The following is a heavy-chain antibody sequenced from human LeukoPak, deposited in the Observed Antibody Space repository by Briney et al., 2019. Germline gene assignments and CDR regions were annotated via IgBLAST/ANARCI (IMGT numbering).Heavy chain of an antibody. J-gene: IGHJ4*02. Sequence: GGSLRLSCAGSGFSFSTYWMTWVRQAPGKGLEWVANINEDGSEKHYVDSVKGRFTISRDNAKNSLYLQMHSLRVEDTAVYYCAREEARGPDYWGQGTLVTVSS. CDR1: GFSFSTYW. CDR3: AREEARGPDY. D-gene: IGHD3-16*01. CDR2: INEDGSEK. V-gene: IGHV3-7*01.